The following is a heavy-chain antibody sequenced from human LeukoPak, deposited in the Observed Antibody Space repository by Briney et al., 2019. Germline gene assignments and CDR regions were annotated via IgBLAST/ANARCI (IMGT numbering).Heavy chain of an antibody. CDR3: AKSRSGSANWALQIFDN. J-gene: IGHJ4*02. D-gene: IGHD1-1*01. CDR2: ISYDGSNK. CDR1: EFTFSTYA. Sequence: GGSLRLSCTASEFTFSTYAMHWVRQAPGKGLEWVAVISYDGSNKYYADYVKGRFTISRDNSNNSLFVQMNSLRAEDTAVYFCAKSRSGSANWALQIFDNWGQGTLVTVSS. V-gene: IGHV3-30-3*02.